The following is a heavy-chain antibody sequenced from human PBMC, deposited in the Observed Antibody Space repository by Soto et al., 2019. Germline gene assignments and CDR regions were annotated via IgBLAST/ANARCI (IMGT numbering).Heavy chain of an antibody. CDR3: ARGRGSYYGSLDY. V-gene: IGHV4-59*01. Sequence: PSETLSLTCTVSGVSFSSYYWSWIRQPPGKGLEWIGYIHYSGSTSYNPSLKSRVTISVDTPKNQFSLKLSSVTAADTAVYYCARGRGSYYGSLDYWGQGTLVTVSS. CDR1: GVSFSSYY. J-gene: IGHJ4*02. CDR2: IHYSGST. D-gene: IGHD1-26*01.